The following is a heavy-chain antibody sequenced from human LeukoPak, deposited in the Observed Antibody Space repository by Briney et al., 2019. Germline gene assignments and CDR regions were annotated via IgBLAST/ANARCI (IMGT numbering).Heavy chain of an antibody. Sequence: ASVKVSCKASGGTFSSYAVSWVRQAPGQGLEWMGGIIPIFGTADYAQKFQGRVTITTDESTSTAYMELSSLRSEDTAVYYCARGGGLRFSPDYYYMDVWGKGTTVTVSS. CDR3: ARGGGLRFSPDYYYMDV. CDR2: IIPIFGTA. V-gene: IGHV1-69*05. CDR1: GGTFSSYA. J-gene: IGHJ6*03. D-gene: IGHD3-3*01.